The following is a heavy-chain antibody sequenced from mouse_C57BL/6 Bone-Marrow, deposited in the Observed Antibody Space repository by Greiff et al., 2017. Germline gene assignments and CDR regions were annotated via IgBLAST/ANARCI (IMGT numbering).Heavy chain of an antibody. CDR3: VITTVVATEDY. CDR2: IDPSDSYT. D-gene: IGHD1-1*01. Sequence: QVQLQQPGAELVMPGASVKLSCKASGYTFTSYWMPWVKQRPGQGLEWIGEIDPSDSYTNYNQKFKGKSTLTVDKSSSTAYMQLSSLTAEDSAVYYCVITTVVATEDYWGQGTTLTVSS. CDR1: GYTFTSYW. J-gene: IGHJ2*01. V-gene: IGHV1-69*01.